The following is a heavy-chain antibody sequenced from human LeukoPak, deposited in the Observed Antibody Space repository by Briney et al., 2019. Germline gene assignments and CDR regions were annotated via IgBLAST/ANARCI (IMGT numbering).Heavy chain of an antibody. CDR1: GFTFSSYA. CDR2: ISYDGSNK. Sequence: GRSLRLSCAASGFTFSSYAMHWVRQALGKGLEWVAVISYDGSNKYYADSMKGRFTISRDNAKNSLYLQMNSLRAEDTAVYYCARGITAASGVFDYWGQGTLVTVSS. V-gene: IGHV3-30-3*01. CDR3: ARGITAASGVFDY. D-gene: IGHD6-13*01. J-gene: IGHJ4*02.